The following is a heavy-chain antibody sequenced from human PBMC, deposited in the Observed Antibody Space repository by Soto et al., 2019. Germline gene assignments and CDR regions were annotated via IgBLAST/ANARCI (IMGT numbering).Heavy chain of an antibody. CDR2: INWNGGST. D-gene: IGHD6-13*01. CDR1: GFTFDDYG. CDR3: ARHPERIAQIGWFDP. J-gene: IGHJ5*02. Sequence: GGSLRLSCAASGFTFDDYGMSWVRQAPGKGLEWVSGINWNGGSTGYADSVKGRFTISRDNAKNSLYLQMNSLRAEDTAVYYCARHPERIAQIGWFDPWGQGTLVTVS. V-gene: IGHV3-20*04.